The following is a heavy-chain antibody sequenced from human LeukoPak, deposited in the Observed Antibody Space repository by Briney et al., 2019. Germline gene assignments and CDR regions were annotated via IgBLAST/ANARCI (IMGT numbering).Heavy chain of an antibody. V-gene: IGHV4-59*12. CDR1: GDSISGYY. CDR2: IYYSGTT. Sequence: SETLSLTCSVSGDSISGYYWSWVRQPPGKGLEWVGYIYYSGTTNYNPSLKSRVTISIDTSKNQFSLNLNSVTAADTAVYYCARGGDRSFDYWGQGTLVTVSS. D-gene: IGHD3-10*01. CDR3: ARGGDRSFDY. J-gene: IGHJ4*02.